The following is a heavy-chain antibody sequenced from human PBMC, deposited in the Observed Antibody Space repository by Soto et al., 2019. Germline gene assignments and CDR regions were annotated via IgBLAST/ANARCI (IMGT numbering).Heavy chain of an antibody. V-gene: IGHV4-4*07. Sequence: SETLSLTCSVSGGSISKFYWSWIRKTAGKGLEWMGRAYATGTTDYNPSLRSRVAMSVDISRKTFSLRLTSVTAADTGMYYCVRDGSKTLRDWFDPWGQGKLVTVSS. J-gene: IGHJ5*02. D-gene: IGHD3-10*01. CDR3: VRDGSKTLRDWFDP. CDR2: AYATGTT. CDR1: GGSISKFY.